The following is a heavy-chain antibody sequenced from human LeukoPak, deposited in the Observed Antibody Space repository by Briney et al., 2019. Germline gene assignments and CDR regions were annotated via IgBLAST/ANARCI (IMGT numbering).Heavy chain of an antibody. V-gene: IGHV4-39*01. J-gene: IGHJ6*03. Sequence: PSETLSLTCSVSGGSISSSSYYWGWIRQSPGKGLDWIGSISYSGWSYSDPSLKSRATISVDTSKNQFSLKLTSVTAADTAVYYCARQNCTLTSCYDYYHYHMDVWGKGTAVTISS. CDR3: ARQNCTLTSCYDYYHYHMDV. CDR1: GGSISSSSYY. D-gene: IGHD2-2*01. CDR2: ISYSGWS.